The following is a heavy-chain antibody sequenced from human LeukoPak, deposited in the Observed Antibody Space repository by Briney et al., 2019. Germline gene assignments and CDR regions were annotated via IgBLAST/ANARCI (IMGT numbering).Heavy chain of an antibody. Sequence: PGGSLRLSCAASGFTFSSYAMSWVRQTPGKGLEWVSAISGSGGSTYYADSVKGRFTISRDNSKNTLYLQMNSLRAEDTAVYYCAKSTLLRARTTPFDYWGQGTLVTVSS. D-gene: IGHD4-17*01. J-gene: IGHJ4*02. CDR3: AKSTLLRARTTPFDY. CDR2: ISGSGGST. V-gene: IGHV3-23*01. CDR1: GFTFSSYA.